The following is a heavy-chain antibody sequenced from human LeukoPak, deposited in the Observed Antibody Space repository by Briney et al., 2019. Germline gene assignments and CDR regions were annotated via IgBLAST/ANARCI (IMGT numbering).Heavy chain of an antibody. CDR1: GGSISSSSYY. CDR2: IYYSGST. J-gene: IGHJ4*02. V-gene: IGHV4-39*01. CDR3: ARHRESITMVRGALIFDFDY. D-gene: IGHD3-10*01. Sequence: PSETLSLTCTVSGGSISSSSYYWGWLRQPPGKGLEWIGSIYYSGSTYYNPSLKSRVTISVDTSKSQFSLKLSSVTAADTAVYYCARHRESITMVRGALIFDFDYWDQGTLVTVSS.